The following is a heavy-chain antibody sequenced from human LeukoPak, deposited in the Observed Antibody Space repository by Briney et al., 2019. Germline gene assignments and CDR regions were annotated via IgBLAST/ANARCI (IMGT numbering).Heavy chain of an antibody. CDR1: RLFFSGSS. CDR3: SRCDSLYSSGRGFDP. CDR2: ITSTSHQI. V-gene: IGHV3-21*01. J-gene: IGHJ5*02. Sequence: GGSLRLSCAASRLFFSGSSMNWVRQAPGKGLEWVSSITSTSHQIHYADSVKGRFTISRDNANNPLYLQMNSLRAENTAVYCCSRCDSLYSSGRGFDPWGQGTLVTVSS. D-gene: IGHD3-10*01.